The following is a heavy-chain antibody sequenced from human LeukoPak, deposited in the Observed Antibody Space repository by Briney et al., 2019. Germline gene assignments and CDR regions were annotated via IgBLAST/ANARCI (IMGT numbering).Heavy chain of an antibody. D-gene: IGHD3-22*01. CDR3: ARTGYYFDSSGYFSRYFQH. CDR1: GYTFTSYD. V-gene: IGHV1-8*01. J-gene: IGHJ1*01. Sequence: ASVKVSCKASGYTFTSYDINWVRQATGQGLEWMGWMNPNSGNTGYAQKFQGRVTMTRNTSISTAYMELSSLRSEDTAVYYCARTGYYFDSSGYFSRYFQHWGQGTLVTVSS. CDR2: MNPNSGNT.